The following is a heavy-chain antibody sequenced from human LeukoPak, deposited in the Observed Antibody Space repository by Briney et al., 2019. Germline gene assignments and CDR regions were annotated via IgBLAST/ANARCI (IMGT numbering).Heavy chain of an antibody. J-gene: IGHJ4*02. CDR3: AKGKISSATRYYFDY. D-gene: IGHD5-24*01. CDR1: GFTFSSYA. V-gene: IGHV3-23*01. Sequence: GGSLRLSCAASGFTFSSYAMSWVRQAPGGGLEWVSAISGSGGSTYYADSVKGRFTISRDNSKNTLYLQMNSLRAEDTAVYYCAKGKISSATRYYFDYWGQGTLVTVSS. CDR2: ISGSGGST.